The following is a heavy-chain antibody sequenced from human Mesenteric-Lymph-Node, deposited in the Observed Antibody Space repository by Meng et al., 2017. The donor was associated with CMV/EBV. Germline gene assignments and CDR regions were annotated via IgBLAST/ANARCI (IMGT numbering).Heavy chain of an antibody. CDR2: IHHRGST. D-gene: IGHD2-15*01. Sequence: SGSEWWSWVRQPPGKGLEWIGEIHHRGSTNYSPSLKSRVTISVDKSRNQLPLILRSVSAADTAVYYCARAEVEGYCSGGSCYPPEYWGRGTLVTVSS. CDR3: ARAEVEGYCSGGSCYPPEY. CDR1: SGSEW. V-gene: IGHV4-4*02. J-gene: IGHJ4*02.